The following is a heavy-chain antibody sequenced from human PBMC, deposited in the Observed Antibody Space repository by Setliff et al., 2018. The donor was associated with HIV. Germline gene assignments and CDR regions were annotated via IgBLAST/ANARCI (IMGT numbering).Heavy chain of an antibody. CDR2: ISATAGDT. CDR1: GFSFRTYA. CDR3: ATAGEYYDDSGYFFDY. J-gene: IGHJ4*02. V-gene: IGHV3-23*01. Sequence: PGGSLRLSCAASGFSFRTYAMSWVRQAPGKGLEWVSAISATAGDTYYADSVKGRFTISRDNSKNTLYLQMNSLRAEDTAVYYCATAGEYYDDSGYFFDYWGQGALVTVSS. D-gene: IGHD3-22*01.